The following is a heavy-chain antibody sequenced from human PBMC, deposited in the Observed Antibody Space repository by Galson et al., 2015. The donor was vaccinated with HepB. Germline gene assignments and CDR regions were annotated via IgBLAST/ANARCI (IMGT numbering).Heavy chain of an antibody. Sequence: SVKVSCKVSGYTLTELSMHWVRQAPGKGLEWMGGFDPEDGETTYAQKFQGRVTMTEDTSTDTAYMELSSLRSEDTAVYYCAAYNCSSTSCPYLYAFDIWGQGTMVTVSS. V-gene: IGHV1-24*01. CDR3: AAYNCSSTSCPYLYAFDI. J-gene: IGHJ3*02. CDR2: FDPEDGET. CDR1: GYTLTELS. D-gene: IGHD2-2*01.